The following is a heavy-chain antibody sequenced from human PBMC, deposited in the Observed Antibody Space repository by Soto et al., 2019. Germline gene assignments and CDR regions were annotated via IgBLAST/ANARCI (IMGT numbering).Heavy chain of an antibody. CDR1: GFTLSSHS. D-gene: IGHD1-7*01. V-gene: IGHV3-30*04. J-gene: IGHJ4*02. CDR3: ARGPLQGRELLFDY. CDR2: ISYDGSIQ. Sequence: QVQLVESGGGAVQPGRSLTLSCAASGFTLSSHSMHWVRQAPGKGLEWVAVISYDGSIQYCAASVKGRFTISRDTSKNTLHVEMHSLSAEDTGVYYCARGPLQGRELLFDYWGQGTLVTVSS.